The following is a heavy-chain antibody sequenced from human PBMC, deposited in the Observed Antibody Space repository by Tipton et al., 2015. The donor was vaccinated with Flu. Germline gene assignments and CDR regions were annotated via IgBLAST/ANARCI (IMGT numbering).Heavy chain of an antibody. CDR2: IHYSGSP. D-gene: IGHD3-22*01. CDR3: AMCYYDSSAYYSQGWFDY. V-gene: IGHV4-38-2*02. CDR1: GDSMRSDYF. Sequence: TLSLTCTVSGDSMRSDYFWGWIRQAPGKGLEWIGNIHYSGSPHYNPSLKSRATISVDTSKNQFSLKLSSVTAADTAVYYCAMCYYDSSAYYSQGWFDYWGQGTLVTVSS. J-gene: IGHJ5*01.